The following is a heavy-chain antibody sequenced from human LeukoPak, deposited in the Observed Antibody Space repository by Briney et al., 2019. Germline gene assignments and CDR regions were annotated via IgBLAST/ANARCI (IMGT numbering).Heavy chain of an antibody. CDR3: AKDRVVVVAAALYFDS. Sequence: GGSLRLSCTASGFTFSSYAMHWVRQAPGKGLEWVSGISGSGTSTYYADSAKGRFTISRDNSKNTLFVQMNSLRAEDTAIYYCAKDRVVVVAAALYFDSWGQGTLVTVSS. J-gene: IGHJ4*02. D-gene: IGHD2-15*01. CDR1: GFTFSSYA. V-gene: IGHV3-23*01. CDR2: ISGSGTST.